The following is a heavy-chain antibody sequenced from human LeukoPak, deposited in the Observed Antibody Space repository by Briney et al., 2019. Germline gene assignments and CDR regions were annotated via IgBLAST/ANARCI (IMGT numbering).Heavy chain of an antibody. CDR1: GGTFSSYA. V-gene: IGHV1-69*01. D-gene: IGHD4-17*01. CDR3: ARGGLIYGDRNKYYYYGMDV. CDR2: IIPIFGTA. Sequence: ASVKVSCKASGGTFSSYAISWVRQDPGQGLEWMGGIIPIFGTANYAQKFQGRVTITADESTSTAYMELSSLRSEDTAVYYCARGGLIYGDRNKYYYYGMDVWGQRTTVTVSS. J-gene: IGHJ6*02.